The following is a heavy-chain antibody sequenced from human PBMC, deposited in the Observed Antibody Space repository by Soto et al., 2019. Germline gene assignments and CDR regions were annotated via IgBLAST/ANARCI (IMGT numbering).Heavy chain of an antibody. CDR3: AKDPIIDGDYGDYYFDY. CDR2: ISGSGGST. CDR1: GFTFSSYA. J-gene: IGHJ4*02. D-gene: IGHD4-17*01. V-gene: IGHV3-23*01. Sequence: GGSLRLSCAASGFTFSSYAMSWVRQAPGKGLEWVSAISGSGGSTYYADSVKGRFTISRDNSKNTLYLQMNSLRAEDTAVYYCAKDPIIDGDYGDYYFDYWGQGTLVTVSS.